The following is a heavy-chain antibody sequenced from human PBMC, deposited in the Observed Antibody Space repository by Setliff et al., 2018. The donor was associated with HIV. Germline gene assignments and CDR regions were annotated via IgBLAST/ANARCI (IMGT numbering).Heavy chain of an antibody. CDR3: AKEVAVRSKGYFDY. CDR1: GFRFSDYA. CDR2: ITGGGDPQT. Sequence: PGGSLRLSCAASGFRFSDYAMSWVRQAPGKGLEWVAAITGGGDPQTFFPGSVRGRFTISRDNSKETLYLQMNSLRAEDTAIYYCAKEVAVRSKGYFDYWGHGALVTVSS. V-gene: IGHV3-23*01. J-gene: IGHJ4*01. D-gene: IGHD5-12*01.